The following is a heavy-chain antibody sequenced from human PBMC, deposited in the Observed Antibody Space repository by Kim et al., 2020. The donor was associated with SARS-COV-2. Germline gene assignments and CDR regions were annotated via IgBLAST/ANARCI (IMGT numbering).Heavy chain of an antibody. CDR1: GFTVSSNY. Sequence: GGSLRLSCAASGFTVSSNYMSWVRQAPGKGLEWVSVIYSGGSTYYADSVKGRFTISRDNSKNTLYLQMNSLRAEDTAVYYCARGRSGWFMYGMDVWGQGTTVTVSS. CDR2: IYSGGST. J-gene: IGHJ6*02. CDR3: ARGRSGWFMYGMDV. V-gene: IGHV3-53*01. D-gene: IGHD6-19*01.